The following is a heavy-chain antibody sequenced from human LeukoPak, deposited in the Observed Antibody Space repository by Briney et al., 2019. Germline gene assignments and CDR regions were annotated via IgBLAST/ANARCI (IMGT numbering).Heavy chain of an antibody. CDR3: ARRAAAVGARLRGGRTQYYFDY. CDR1: GGSISSYY. Sequence: PSETLSLTCTVSGGSISSYYWSWIRQPPGKGLEWIGEIHHSGSTNYNPSFKSRVTISVDTSKNQFSLKLSSVTAADTAVYYCARRAAAVGARLRGGRTQYYFDYWGQGTLVTVSS. V-gene: IGHV4-34*01. J-gene: IGHJ4*02. D-gene: IGHD6-13*01. CDR2: IHHSGST.